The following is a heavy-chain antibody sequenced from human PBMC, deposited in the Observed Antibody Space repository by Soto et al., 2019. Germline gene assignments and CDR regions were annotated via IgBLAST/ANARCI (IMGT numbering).Heavy chain of an antibody. CDR1: GGTFSSYT. V-gene: IGHV1-69*08. D-gene: IGHD2-15*01. CDR2: IIPILGIA. CDR3: ARDLRVVAATPYYYYYGMDV. J-gene: IGHJ6*02. Sequence: QVQLVQSGAEVKKPGSSVKVSCKASGGTFSSYTISWVRQAPGQGLEWMGRIIPILGIANYAQKFQGRVTITADKSTSTAYMELSSLRSEDTAVYYCARDLRVVAATPYYYYYGMDVWGQGTTVTVSS.